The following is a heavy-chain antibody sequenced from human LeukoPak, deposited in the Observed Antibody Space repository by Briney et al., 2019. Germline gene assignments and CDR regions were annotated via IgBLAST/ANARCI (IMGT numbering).Heavy chain of an antibody. J-gene: IGHJ4*02. Sequence: GGSLRLSCAASGFTFSSYAMHWVRQAPGKGLEWVSKISSTSGTTYYADSVKGLFTISRDNAKNSLFLQMNSLRDDDTAVYYCASFGYWGQGTLVTVSS. V-gene: IGHV3-48*02. CDR2: ISSTSGTT. CDR3: ASFGY. CDR1: GFTFSSYA.